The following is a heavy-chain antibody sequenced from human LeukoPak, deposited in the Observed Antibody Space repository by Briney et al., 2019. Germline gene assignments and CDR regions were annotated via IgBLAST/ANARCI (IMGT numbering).Heavy chain of an antibody. CDR3: ARSGAARRSGYYYYYMDV. V-gene: IGHV3-30*04. CDR1: GFTFSSYA. D-gene: IGHD6-6*01. CDR2: ISYDGSNK. Sequence: PGRSLRLSCAASGFTFSSYAMHWVRQAPGKGLEWVAVISYDGSNKYYADSVKGRFTISRDNSKNTLYLQMNSLRAEDTAVYYCARSGAARRSGYYYYYMDVWGKGTTVTVSS. J-gene: IGHJ6*03.